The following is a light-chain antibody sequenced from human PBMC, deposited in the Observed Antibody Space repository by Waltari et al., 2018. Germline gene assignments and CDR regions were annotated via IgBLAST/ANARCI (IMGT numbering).Light chain of an antibody. V-gene: IGKV3-20*01. J-gene: IGKJ1*01. CDR1: QCVGSSS. CDR2: RSS. CDR3: QQHGTLPAT. Sequence: ELVLTQSPGTASLSPGARVTHSCRASQCVGSSSLAWYQQKPGQAPRLVIYRSSRRPTGIPDRCSGRGSGKDFCLATSRLEPEDFAVYHCQQHGTLPATFGQGTKVEIK.